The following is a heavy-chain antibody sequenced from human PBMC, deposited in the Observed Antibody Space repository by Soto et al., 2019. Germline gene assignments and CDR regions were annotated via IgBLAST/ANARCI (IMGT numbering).Heavy chain of an antibody. CDR1: GYTFTSFG. Sequence: ASVKVSCKASGYTFTSFGISWLRQAPGQGLEWMGWINAYNGNTKYAQKLQGRVTMTTDTSTSTAYMELRSLRSDDTAVYYCVRDLGSMVRGIVPLFDYWGQGTLVTVSS. CDR2: INAYNGNT. J-gene: IGHJ4*02. CDR3: VRDLGSMVRGIVPLFDY. D-gene: IGHD3-10*01. V-gene: IGHV1-18*01.